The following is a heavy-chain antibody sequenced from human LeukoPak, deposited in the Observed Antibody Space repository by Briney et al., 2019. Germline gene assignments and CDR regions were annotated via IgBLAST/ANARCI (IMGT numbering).Heavy chain of an antibody. J-gene: IGHJ4*02. CDR2: VHRNSGGT. D-gene: IGHD6-13*01. CDR1: GYTFTGYY. V-gene: IGHV1-2*02. Sequence: GASVKVSCKASGYTFTGYYMHWVRQAPGQGLEWMGWVHRNSGGTNYAQKFQGRVTMTRDTSINTAYMELSRLGSDDTAVYYCARGSSSSWTYYFDSWGQGTLLTTSS. CDR3: ARGSSSSWTYYFDS.